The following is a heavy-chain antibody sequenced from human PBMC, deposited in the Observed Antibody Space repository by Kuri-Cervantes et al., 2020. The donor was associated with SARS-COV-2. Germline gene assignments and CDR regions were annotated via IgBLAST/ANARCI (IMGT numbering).Heavy chain of an antibody. V-gene: IGHV1-46*01. D-gene: IGHD3-10*01. CDR1: GYTFINYY. Sequence: ASVKVSCKASGYTFINYYMHWVRQAPGQGLEWMGMINPAGGDTNYAQKFQGRVTMTRDKSTSTAYMELSSLRSEDTAVYYCASSRGENLDYWGQGTLVTVSS. CDR2: INPAGGDT. J-gene: IGHJ4*02. CDR3: ASSRGENLDY.